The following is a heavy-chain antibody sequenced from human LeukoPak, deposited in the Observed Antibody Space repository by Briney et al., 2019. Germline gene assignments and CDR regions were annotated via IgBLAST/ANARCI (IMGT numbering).Heavy chain of an antibody. CDR2: IKPDGSEK. J-gene: IGHJ4*02. CDR3: ARGRYCSSTSCHYFDY. Sequence: GGSLRLSCAVSGFTFSTYWMNWVRQAPGKGPEGVANIKPDGSEKFYVDSVKGRFTVSRDNAKNLLYLQMNSLRAEDTAVYYCARGRYCSSTSCHYFDYWGQGTLVTVSS. CDR1: GFTFSTYW. V-gene: IGHV3-7*01. D-gene: IGHD2-2*01.